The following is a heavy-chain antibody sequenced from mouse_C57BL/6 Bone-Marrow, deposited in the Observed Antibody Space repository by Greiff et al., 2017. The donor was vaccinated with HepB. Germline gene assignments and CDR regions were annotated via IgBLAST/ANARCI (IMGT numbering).Heavy chain of an antibody. J-gene: IGHJ2*01. CDR1: GYSITRGYY. Sequence: EVQLQESGPGLVKPSQSLSLTCSVTGYSITRGYYWNWIRQFPGNKLEWMGYISYDGSNNYNPSLKNRISITRDTSKNQFFLKLNSVTTEDTATYYCASIYYGYDGEDYFDYWGQGTTLTVSS. CDR2: ISYDGSN. V-gene: IGHV3-6*01. D-gene: IGHD2-2*01. CDR3: ASIYYGYDGEDYFDY.